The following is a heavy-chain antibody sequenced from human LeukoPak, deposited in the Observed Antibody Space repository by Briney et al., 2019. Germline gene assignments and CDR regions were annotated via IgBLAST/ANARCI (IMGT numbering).Heavy chain of an antibody. Sequence: GESLKISCKGSGYSFTSYWIGWVRQMPGKGLEWMGIIYPGDSDTRYSPSFQGQVTISADKSISTAYLQWSSLKASDTAMYYCARSRVVAATGENYYYYMYVWGKGTTVTVSS. CDR1: GYSFTSYW. V-gene: IGHV5-51*01. CDR3: ARSRVVAATGENYYYYMYV. D-gene: IGHD2-15*01. J-gene: IGHJ6*03. CDR2: IYPGDSDT.